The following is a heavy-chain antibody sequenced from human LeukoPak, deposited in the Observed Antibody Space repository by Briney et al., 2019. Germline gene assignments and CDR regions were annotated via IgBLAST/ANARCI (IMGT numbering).Heavy chain of an antibody. CDR2: ISGSGGST. J-gene: IGHJ2*01. Sequence: GGSLRLSCAASGFTFSSYTMSWVRQAPGKGLEWVSAISGSGGSTYYADSVKGRFTISRDNSKNTLYLQMNSLRAEDTAVYYCARVNGVRGSWYFDLWGRGTLVTVSS. CDR3: ARVNGVRGSWYFDL. D-gene: IGHD3-10*01. CDR1: GFTFSSYT. V-gene: IGHV3-23*01.